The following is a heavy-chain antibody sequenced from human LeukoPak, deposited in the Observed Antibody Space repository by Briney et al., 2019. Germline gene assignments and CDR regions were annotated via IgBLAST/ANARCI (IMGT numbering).Heavy chain of an antibody. D-gene: IGHD4-17*01. CDR1: GASISSYY. CDR3: ARVPISTTARGYFDY. V-gene: IGHV4-59*01. J-gene: IGHJ4*02. CDR2: MYYSGST. Sequence: SETLSLTCTVSGASISSYYWSWIRQPPGKGLEWIAFMYYSGSTNYNPPLKSRVTISVDTSKNKFSLKLSSVTAADTAVYYCARVPISTTARGYFDYWGQGTLVTVSS.